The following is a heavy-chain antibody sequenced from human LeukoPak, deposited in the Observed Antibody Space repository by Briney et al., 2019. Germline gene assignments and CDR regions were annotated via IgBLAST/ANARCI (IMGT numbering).Heavy chain of an antibody. J-gene: IGHJ3*02. CDR1: GFTFSSYA. Sequence: GGSLRLSCAASGFTFSSYAMHWVRQAPGKGLEWVAVISYDGSNKYYADSVKGRFTISRDNSKNTLYLQMNSLRAEDTAVYYCARERQIRGAFDIWGQGTMVTVSS. CDR3: ARERQIRGAFDI. V-gene: IGHV3-30-3*01. CDR2: ISYDGSNK. D-gene: IGHD3-10*01.